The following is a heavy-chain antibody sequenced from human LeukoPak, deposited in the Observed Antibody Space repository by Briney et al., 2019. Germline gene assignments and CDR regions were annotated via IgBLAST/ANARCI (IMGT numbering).Heavy chain of an antibody. J-gene: IGHJ4*02. D-gene: IGHD3-3*01. CDR1: GFTFDDYA. V-gene: IGHV3-9*01. CDR2: ISWNSGSI. CDR3: AKDRNDFWSDMDFAY. Sequence: GRSLRLSCAASGFTFDDYAMHWVRQAPGKGLEWVSGISWNSGSIGHADSVKGRFTISRDNAKNSLYLQMNSLRAEDTALYYCAKDRNDFWSDMDFAYWGQGTLVTVSS.